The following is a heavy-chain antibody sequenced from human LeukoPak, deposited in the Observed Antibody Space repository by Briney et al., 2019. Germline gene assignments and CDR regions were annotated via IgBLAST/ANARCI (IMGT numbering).Heavy chain of an antibody. CDR3: ASGYYDSSGYHDY. J-gene: IGHJ4*02. D-gene: IGHD3-22*01. CDR2: INHSGST. Sequence: KPAETLSLTCAVYGVTFSGYYWSWIRQPPGKGLEWVGDINHSGSTTYNPSLKSRVTISVDTSKNQFSLKLSSVTAADTAVYYCASGYYDSSGYHDYWGQGTLVTVSS. CDR1: GVTFSGYY. V-gene: IGHV4-34*01.